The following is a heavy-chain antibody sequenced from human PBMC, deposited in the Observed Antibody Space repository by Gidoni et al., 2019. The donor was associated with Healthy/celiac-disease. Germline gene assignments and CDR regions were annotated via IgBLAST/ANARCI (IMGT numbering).Heavy chain of an antibody. Sequence: EVQLVESWGGLVQPGGSLILSCAASGFTFSSSAMSWVRQAPGKGLEWVSAISGSGGSTYYADSVKGRFTISRDNSKNTLYLQMNSLRAEDTAVYYCAKGRYCSGGSCYPSHFGYWGQGTLVTVSS. V-gene: IGHV3-23*04. CDR1: GFTFSSSA. J-gene: IGHJ4*02. CDR2: ISGSGGST. D-gene: IGHD2-15*01. CDR3: AKGRYCSGGSCYPSHFGY.